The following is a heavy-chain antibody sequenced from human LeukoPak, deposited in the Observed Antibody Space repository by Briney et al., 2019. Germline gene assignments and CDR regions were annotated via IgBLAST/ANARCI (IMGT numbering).Heavy chain of an antibody. D-gene: IGHD7-27*01. CDR3: ATSVNWGYHY. J-gene: IGHJ4*02. Sequence: SQTLSLTCALSGDSVSTNSAGWHWIRQSPSRGLEWLGRTYYRPKWYNNYAVSVKSRITINPDTSKNQFSLQLNSVTPEDTAVYYCATSVNWGYHYWGQGTLVTVSS. V-gene: IGHV6-1*01. CDR2: TYYRPKWYN. CDR1: GDSVSTNSAG.